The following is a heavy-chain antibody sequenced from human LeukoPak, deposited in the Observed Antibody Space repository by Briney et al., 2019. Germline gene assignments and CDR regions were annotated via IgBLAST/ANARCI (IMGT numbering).Heavy chain of an antibody. Sequence: GASVKVSCKRSGGTINDYAVYWVRQAPGQGLEWMARIIPLFGTVNYAQKFQDRLTVSADKSTNTAHMELSSLRFEDTAIYYCATPPPGCSFSNHYYYLDAWGRGTTVTVSS. CDR2: IIPLFGTV. D-gene: IGHD3-10*01. J-gene: IGHJ6*03. V-gene: IGHV1-69*06. CDR1: GGTINDYA. CDR3: ATPPPGCSFSNHYYYLDA.